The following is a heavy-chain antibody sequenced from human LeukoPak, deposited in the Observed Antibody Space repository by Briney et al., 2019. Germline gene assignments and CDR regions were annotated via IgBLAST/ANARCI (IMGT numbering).Heavy chain of an antibody. J-gene: IGHJ3*02. Sequence: GGSLRLSCAASGFTVSSNYMSWVRQAPGKGLEWVSVIYSGGSTYYADSVKGRFTISRDNSKNTLYLQMNSLRAEDTAVYYCARGPPEDAFDIWGQGTMVTVSS. CDR2: IYSGGST. CDR3: ARGPPEDAFDI. V-gene: IGHV3-53*01. CDR1: GFTVSSNY.